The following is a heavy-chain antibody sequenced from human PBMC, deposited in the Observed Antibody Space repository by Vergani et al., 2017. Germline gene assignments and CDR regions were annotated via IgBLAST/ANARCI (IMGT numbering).Heavy chain of an antibody. Sequence: QVKLQESGPGLLKPSQTLSLTCTVSGESIRSGSHYWSWIRQPAGKGPEWIGEINHSGSTNYNPSLKSRVTMSVDTSKNQFSLKLSSVTAADTAVYYCARAPTDYYGSGSYYHWGQGTLVTVSS. CDR2: INHSGST. V-gene: IGHV4-61*02. D-gene: IGHD3-10*01. J-gene: IGHJ5*02. CDR3: ARAPTDYYGSGSYYH. CDR1: GESIRSGSHY.